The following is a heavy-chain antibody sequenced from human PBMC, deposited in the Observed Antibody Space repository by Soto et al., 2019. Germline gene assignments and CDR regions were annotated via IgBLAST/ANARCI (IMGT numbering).Heavy chain of an antibody. D-gene: IGHD3-16*01. J-gene: IGHJ6*02. CDR1: GYTFTRYG. V-gene: IGHV1-18*01. CDR3: AMVDVYVTPSPQDV. Sequence: QVQLVQSGAEVKNPGASVKVSCKASGYTFTRYGIGWARQAPGQGLEWMGWINTYNGNTNYAQNVQGRDTLTTDTATSTAYMELRSLISNDTSIYYSAMVDVYVTPSPQDVWGQGTTVIVCS. CDR2: INTYNGNT.